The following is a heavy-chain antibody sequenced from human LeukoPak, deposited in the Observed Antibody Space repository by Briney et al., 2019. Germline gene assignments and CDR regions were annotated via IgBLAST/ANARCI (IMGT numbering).Heavy chain of an antibody. CDR1: GGSFSGYY. V-gene: IGHV4-34*01. CDR2: INHSGST. D-gene: IGHD5-12*01. J-gene: IGHJ6*02. CDR3: VGWLRSRYYYGMDV. Sequence: SETLSLTCAVYGGSFSGYYWSWIRQPPGKGLEWIGEINHSGSTNYNPSLKCRVTISVDTSKNQFSLKLSSVTAADTAVYYCVGWLRSRYYYGMDVWGQGTTVTVSS.